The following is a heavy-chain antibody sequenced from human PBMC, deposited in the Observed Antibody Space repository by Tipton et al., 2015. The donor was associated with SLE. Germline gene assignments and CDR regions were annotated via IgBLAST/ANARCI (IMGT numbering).Heavy chain of an antibody. CDR2: IYYSGTT. CDR1: GGYMNTYY. CDR3: ARGGPSSKWLDP. Sequence: LRLSCTVSGGYMNTYYWSWIRQPPGKGLEWIGYIYYSGTTNYNSSLKSRVTISVDTSKNQFSLKLNSVTAADTAVYYCARGGPSSKWLDPWGRGTQVTVSS. D-gene: IGHD6-6*01. J-gene: IGHJ5*02. V-gene: IGHV4-59*01.